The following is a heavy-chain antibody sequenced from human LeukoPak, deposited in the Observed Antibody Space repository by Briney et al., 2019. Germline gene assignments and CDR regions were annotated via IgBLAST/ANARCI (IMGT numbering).Heavy chain of an antibody. D-gene: IGHD3-3*01. CDR3: ARVSSRSSYFDFWTGYAFDY. V-gene: IGHV1-2*02. CDR1: GYTFTGYY. CDR2: INPNSGGT. J-gene: IGHJ4*02. Sequence: GASVKVSCKASGYTFTGYYMHWVRQAPGQGLEWMGWINPNSGGTNYAQKFQGRVTMTRDTSISTAYMELSRLRSDDTAVYYCARVSSRSSYFDFWTGYAFDYWGQGTLVTVSS.